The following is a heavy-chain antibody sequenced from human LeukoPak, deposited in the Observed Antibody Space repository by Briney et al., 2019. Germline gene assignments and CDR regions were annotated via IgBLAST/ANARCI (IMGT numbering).Heavy chain of an antibody. D-gene: IGHD6-13*01. V-gene: IGHV4-31*03. J-gene: IGHJ6*02. CDR2: IYYSGST. CDR1: GGSISSGGYY. Sequence: PSQTLSLTCTVSGGSISSGGYYWSWLRQHPGTGLEWIGYIYYSGSTYYNPSLKSRVTVSVDTSKNQFSLKLSSVTAADTAVYYCAGPKAAADYYYYGMDVWGQGTTVTVSS. CDR3: AGPKAAADYYYYGMDV.